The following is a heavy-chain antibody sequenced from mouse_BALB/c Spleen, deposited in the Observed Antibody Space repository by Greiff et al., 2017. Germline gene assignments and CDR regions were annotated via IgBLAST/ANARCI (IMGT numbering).Heavy chain of an antibody. D-gene: IGHD1-1*01. CDR1: GYTFTDYE. Sequence: QVHVKQSGAELVRPGASVTLSCKASGYTFTDYEMHWVKQTPVHGLEWIGAIDPETGGTAYNQKFKGKATLTADKSSSTAYMELRSLTSEDSAVYYCTWDYYGSSLDYAMDDWGQGTSVTVSS. CDR3: TWDYYGSSLDYAMDD. J-gene: IGHJ4*01. V-gene: IGHV1-15*01. CDR2: IDPETGGT.